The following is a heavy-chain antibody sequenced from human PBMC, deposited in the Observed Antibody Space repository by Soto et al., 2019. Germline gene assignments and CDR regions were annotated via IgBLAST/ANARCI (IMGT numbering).Heavy chain of an antibody. J-gene: IGHJ4*02. CDR1: GFSFRGYF. Sequence: LKISCAASGFSFRGYFMSWLRQAPGKGLEWVSYIGPYGNSIYYADSVKGRFTISRDDATKSLHLHMNSLRTDDTAVYYCARDDHTYGVYWGQGTPVTVSS. D-gene: IGHD2-21*01. CDR2: IGPYGNSI. CDR3: ARDDHTYGVY. V-gene: IGHV3-11*01.